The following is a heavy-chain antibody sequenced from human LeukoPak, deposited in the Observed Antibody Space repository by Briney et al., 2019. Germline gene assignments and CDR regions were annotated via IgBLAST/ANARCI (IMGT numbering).Heavy chain of an antibody. CDR1: GGSISSYY. Sequence: PSETLSLTCTVSGGSISSYYWSWIRQPPGKGLEWIGYIYYSGSTNYNPSLKSRVTISVDTSKNQFSLKLSSVTAADTAVYYCARELGYYGSGSSISGNWFDPWGQGTLVTVSS. D-gene: IGHD3-10*01. CDR3: ARELGYYGSGSSISGNWFDP. J-gene: IGHJ5*02. V-gene: IGHV4-59*01. CDR2: IYYSGST.